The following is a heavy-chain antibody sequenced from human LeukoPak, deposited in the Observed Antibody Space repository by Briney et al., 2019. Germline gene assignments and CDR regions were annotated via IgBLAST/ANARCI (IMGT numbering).Heavy chain of an antibody. CDR2: ISWNSGSI. D-gene: IGHD5-18*01. J-gene: IGHJ6*02. Sequence: GRSLRLSCAASGFTFDDYAMHWVRQAPVKGLEWVSGISWNSGSIGYADSVKGRSTISRDNAKNSLYLQMNSLRAEDTALYYCAKDKGQHSYGSYGMDVWGQGTTVTVSS. CDR1: GFTFDDYA. V-gene: IGHV3-9*01. CDR3: AKDKGQHSYGSYGMDV.